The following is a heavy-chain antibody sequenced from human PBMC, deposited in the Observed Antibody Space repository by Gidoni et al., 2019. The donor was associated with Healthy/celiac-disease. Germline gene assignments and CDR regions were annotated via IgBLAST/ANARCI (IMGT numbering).Heavy chain of an antibody. Sequence: VQLVESGGGVVLPGTSLRLSCAASGFTFSSYGMHWVRQAPGKGLEWVAVISYDGSNKYYADSVKGRFTISRDNSKNTLYLQMNSLRAEDTAVYYCAKGGDYVGYWGQGTLVTVSS. CDR2: ISYDGSNK. V-gene: IGHV3-30*18. J-gene: IGHJ4*02. CDR1: GFTFSSYG. CDR3: AKGGDYVGY. D-gene: IGHD4-17*01.